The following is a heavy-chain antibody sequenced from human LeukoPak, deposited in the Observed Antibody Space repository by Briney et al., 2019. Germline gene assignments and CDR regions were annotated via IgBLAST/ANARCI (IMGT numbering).Heavy chain of an antibody. J-gene: IGHJ4*02. D-gene: IGHD6-13*01. CDR2: IYYSGST. Sequence: SSETLSLTCTVSGGSISSSSYYWGWIRQPPGKGLEWIGSIYYSGSTYYNPSLKSRVTISVDTSKNQFSLKLSSVTAADTAVYYCARHYSSCWYGGDYWGQGTLVTVSS. V-gene: IGHV4-39*01. CDR1: GGSISSSSYY. CDR3: ARHYSSCWYGGDY.